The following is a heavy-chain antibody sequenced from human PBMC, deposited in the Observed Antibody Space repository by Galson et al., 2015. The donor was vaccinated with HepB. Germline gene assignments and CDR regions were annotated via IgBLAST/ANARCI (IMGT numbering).Heavy chain of an antibody. Sequence: VRQAPGKGLEYVSAISSNGGSTYYADSVKGRFTISRDNSKNTLYLQMSSLRAEDTAVYYCVKGSPVVVVAATPFDYWGQGTLVTVSS. CDR3: VKGSPVVVVAATPFDY. D-gene: IGHD2-15*01. J-gene: IGHJ4*02. CDR2: ISSNGGST. V-gene: IGHV3-64D*06.